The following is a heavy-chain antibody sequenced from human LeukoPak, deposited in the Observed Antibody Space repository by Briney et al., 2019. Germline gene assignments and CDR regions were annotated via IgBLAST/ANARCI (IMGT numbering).Heavy chain of an antibody. CDR2: IYYSGNS. D-gene: IGHD3-3*01. CDR3: ARRGGYYDFDY. CDR1: GGSISGYY. V-gene: IGHV4-59*01. Sequence: NPSETLSLTCTVSGGSISGYYWSWIRQSPGKGLEWIGYIYYSGNSNYNPSLKSRVTMSVDTSKTQFSLKLSSVSAADTAVYFCARRGGYYDFDYRGQGTLVTVSS. J-gene: IGHJ4*02.